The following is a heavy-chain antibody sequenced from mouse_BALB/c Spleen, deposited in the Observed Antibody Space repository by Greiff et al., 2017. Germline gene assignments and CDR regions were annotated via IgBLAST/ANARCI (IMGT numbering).Heavy chain of an antibody. V-gene: IGHV5-17*02. D-gene: IGHD2-10*02. J-gene: IGHJ2*01. CDR1: GFTFSSLG. Sequence: EVQLVESGGGLVQPGGSRKLSCAASGFTFSSLGMHWVRQAPEKGLEWVAYISSGSSTIYYADTVKGRFTISRDNPKNTLFLQMTSLRSEDTAMYYCVYGNFFDYWGQGTTLTVSS. CDR2: ISSGSSTI. CDR3: VYGNFFDY.